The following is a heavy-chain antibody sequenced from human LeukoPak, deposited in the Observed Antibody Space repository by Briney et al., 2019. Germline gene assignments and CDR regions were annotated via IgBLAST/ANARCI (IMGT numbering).Heavy chain of an antibody. J-gene: IGHJ4*02. CDR1: GFTFDDYG. D-gene: IGHD2-2*01. Sequence: GGSLRLSCAASGFTFDDYGMSWVRQAPGKGLEWVSGINWNGGSTGYADSVKGRFTISRDNAKNSLYLQMNSLRAEDTALYYCARDRPPGYCSSTGCYEFDYRGQGTLVTVSS. V-gene: IGHV3-20*04. CDR2: INWNGGST. CDR3: ARDRPPGYCSSTGCYEFDY.